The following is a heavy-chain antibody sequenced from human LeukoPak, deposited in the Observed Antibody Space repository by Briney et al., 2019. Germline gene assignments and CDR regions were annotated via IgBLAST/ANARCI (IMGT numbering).Heavy chain of an antibody. J-gene: IGHJ4*02. D-gene: IGHD2-2*01. Sequence: GGSLRLSCAASGFTFSSCAMSWVRQAPGKGLEWVSGISGSGNSTYYADSVKGRFTISRDNSKNTLYLQMNSLRAEDTAVYYCAKGFRGKYCSSTSCYHPPVDYWGQGTLVTVSS. CDR1: GFTFSSCA. V-gene: IGHV3-23*01. CDR3: AKGFRGKYCSSTSCYHPPVDY. CDR2: ISGSGNST.